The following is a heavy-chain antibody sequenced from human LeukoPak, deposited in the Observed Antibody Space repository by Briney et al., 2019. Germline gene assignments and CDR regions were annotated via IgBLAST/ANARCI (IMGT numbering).Heavy chain of an antibody. D-gene: IGHD2-15*01. CDR3: AREKCCGGSCYNPGGAFDI. V-gene: IGHV1-18*04. CDR2: ISAYNGNT. J-gene: IGHJ3*02. CDR1: GYTFTGYY. Sequence: GASVKVSCKASGYTFTGYYMHWVRQAPGQGLEWMGWISAYNGNTNYAQKLQGRVTITTDTSTSTAYMELRSLRSDDTAVYYCAREKCCGGSCYNPGGAFDIWGQGTMVTVSS.